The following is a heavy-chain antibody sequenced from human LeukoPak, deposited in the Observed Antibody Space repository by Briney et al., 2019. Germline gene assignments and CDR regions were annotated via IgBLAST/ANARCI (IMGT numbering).Heavy chain of an antibody. Sequence: GGSLRLSCAASGFTFSSHGMHWVRQAPGKGLEWVAVIWYDGSNKDYADSVKGRFTISRDNSKNTLYLQMNSLRAEDTAVYYCARDRYYYGSGSHFAPGGDYWGQGTLVTVSS. CDR1: GFTFSSHG. V-gene: IGHV3-33*01. D-gene: IGHD3-10*01. CDR2: IWYDGSNK. CDR3: ARDRYYYGSGSHFAPGGDY. J-gene: IGHJ4*02.